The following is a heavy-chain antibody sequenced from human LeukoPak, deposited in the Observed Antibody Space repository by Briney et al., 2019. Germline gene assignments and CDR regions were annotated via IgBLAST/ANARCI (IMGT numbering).Heavy chain of an antibody. CDR3: ARDRRGYGPYYFDY. V-gene: IGHV4-31*03. Sequence: PSETLSLTCTVSGGSISSGGYYWSWIRQHPGKGLEWIGYIYYSGSTYYNPSLKSRVTISVDTSNNQFSLKLSSVTAADTAVYYCARDRRGYGPYYFDYWGQGTLVTVSS. D-gene: IGHD5-18*01. J-gene: IGHJ4*02. CDR2: IYYSGST. CDR1: GGSISSGGYY.